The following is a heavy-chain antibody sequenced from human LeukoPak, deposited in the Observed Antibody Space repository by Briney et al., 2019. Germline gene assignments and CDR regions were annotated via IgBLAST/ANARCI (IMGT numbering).Heavy chain of an antibody. V-gene: IGHV1-2*02. D-gene: IGHD2-15*01. CDR1: GYTFTGYY. CDR2: INPNSGGT. Sequence: ASVKVSCKASGYTFTGYYMHWVRQAPGQGLEWMGWINPNSGGTNYAQKFQGRVTMTRDTSISTDYMELSRLRSDDTAVYYCARDYGFLPRYCSGDNCYSDVGDFWGQGTLVTVSS. J-gene: IGHJ4*02. CDR3: ARDYGFLPRYCSGDNCYSDVGDF.